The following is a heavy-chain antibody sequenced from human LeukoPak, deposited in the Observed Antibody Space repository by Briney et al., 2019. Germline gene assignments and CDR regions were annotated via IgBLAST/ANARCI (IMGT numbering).Heavy chain of an antibody. J-gene: IGHJ6*03. CDR2: IYYSGST. CDR3: ARGVWARLLWFGEVYYMDV. D-gene: IGHD3-10*01. CDR1: GGSISSYY. V-gene: IGHV4-59*01. Sequence: SETLSLTCTVSGGSISSYYWSWIRQPPGKGLEWIGYIYYSGSTNYNPSLKSRVTISVDTSKNQFSLKLSSVTAADTAVYYCARGVWARLLWFGEVYYMDVWGKGTTVTVSS.